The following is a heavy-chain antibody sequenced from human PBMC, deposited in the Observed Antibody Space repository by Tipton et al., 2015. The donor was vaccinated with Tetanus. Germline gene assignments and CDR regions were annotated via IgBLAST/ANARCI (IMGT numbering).Heavy chain of an antibody. D-gene: IGHD2-15*01. Sequence: EVQLVQSGAEVKKPGESLKISCKASGYDFNYYWIGWVRQMPGKGLEWMGLIYPDDSDTRYSPSFQGQVTFSADESISTAYLQWSSLKASDTAIYYCASFSDGYFDYWGQGTLVTVSS. CDR2: IYPDDSDT. CDR3: ASFSDGYFDY. J-gene: IGHJ4*02. V-gene: IGHV5-51*01. CDR1: GYDFNYYW.